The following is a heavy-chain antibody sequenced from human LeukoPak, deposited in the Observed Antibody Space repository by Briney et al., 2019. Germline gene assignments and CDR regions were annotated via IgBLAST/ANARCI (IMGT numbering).Heavy chain of an antibody. CDR1: GGSISTYY. J-gene: IGHJ4*02. CDR3: ARDQGIFDY. V-gene: IGHV3-48*02. CDR2: ISSSSKTI. Sequence: ETLSLTCTISGGSISTYYWSWIRQPPGKGLEWVSYISSSSKTIYYADSVKGRFTISRDNAKNSLYLQMNSLRDEDSAVYYCARDQGIFDYWGQGTLVTVSS.